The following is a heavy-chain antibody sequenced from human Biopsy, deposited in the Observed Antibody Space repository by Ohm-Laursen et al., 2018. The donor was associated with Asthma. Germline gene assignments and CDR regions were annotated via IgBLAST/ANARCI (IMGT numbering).Heavy chain of an antibody. V-gene: IGHV1-2*06. CDR2: INPNSGGT. CDR3: ARGRHYDFWSGYYIEYFDY. J-gene: IGHJ4*02. Sequence: ESSVKVSCKASGYTFTGYYMHWVRQAPGQGLEWMGRINPNSGGTNYAQKFQGRVTMTRDTSISTAYMELSRLRSDDTAVYYCARGRHYDFWSGYYIEYFDYWGRGTLVTVSS. CDR1: GYTFTGYY. D-gene: IGHD3-3*01.